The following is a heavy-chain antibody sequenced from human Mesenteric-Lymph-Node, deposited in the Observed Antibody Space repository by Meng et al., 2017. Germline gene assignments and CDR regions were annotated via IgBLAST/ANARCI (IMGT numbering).Heavy chain of an antibody. D-gene: IGHD3-22*01. V-gene: IGHV3-7*01. Sequence: GGSLRLSCAASGFAFSDFWMNWYRQAPGKGLEWVANIKKDGSEKYYMDSVRGRFTISRDNAKNSQYLQMDNVKFEDTAVYYCARDSRSYYYDSSGYFDYWGQGTLVTVSS. CDR3: ARDSRSYYYDSSGYFDY. CDR1: GFAFSDFW. CDR2: IKKDGSEK. J-gene: IGHJ4*02.